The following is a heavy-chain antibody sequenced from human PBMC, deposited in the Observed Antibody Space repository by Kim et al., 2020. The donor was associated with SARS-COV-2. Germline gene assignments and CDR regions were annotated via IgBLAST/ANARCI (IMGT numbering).Heavy chain of an antibody. CDR1: GFTFSSYS. D-gene: IGHD6-13*01. CDR3: ASIAAAGPVTYYYSGMDV. J-gene: IGHJ6*02. CDR2: ISSSSSYI. V-gene: IGHV3-21*01. Sequence: GGSLRLSCAASGFTFSSYSMNWVRQAPGKGLEWVSSISSSSSYIYYADSVKGRFTISRDNAKNSLYLQMNSLRAEDMAVYYCASIAAAGPVTYYYSGMDVWGQGTTVTVSS.